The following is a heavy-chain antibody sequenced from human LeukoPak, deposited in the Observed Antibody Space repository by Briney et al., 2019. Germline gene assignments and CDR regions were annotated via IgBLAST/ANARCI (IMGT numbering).Heavy chain of an antibody. J-gene: IGHJ4*02. Sequence: GGSLRLSCAASGLTFSSYGMSWVRQAPGKGLEWVSTISSGGASTSYADSVKGRFTISRDNSKNTLYLQMNNLRAEDTAVYYCAKKTRAVFGVVTYYFDYWGQGTLVTVSS. D-gene: IGHD3-3*01. CDR2: ISSGGAST. CDR1: GLTFSSYG. V-gene: IGHV3-23*01. CDR3: AKKTRAVFGVVTYYFDY.